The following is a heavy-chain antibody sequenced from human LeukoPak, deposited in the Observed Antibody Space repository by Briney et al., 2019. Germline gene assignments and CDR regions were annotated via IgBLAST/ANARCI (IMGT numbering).Heavy chain of an antibody. CDR3: AYSTYWSYDY. CDR1: GGSISSSTSY. D-gene: IGHD1-26*01. Sequence: SETLSLTCTVSGGSISSSTSYWDWIRQPPGKGLEWIGSISYSGSTYYNPSLKSRVTISVDTSKNQFSLKLNSVTAADTAVYYCAYSTYWSYDYWGQGTLVTVSS. CDR2: ISYSGST. V-gene: IGHV4-39*01. J-gene: IGHJ4*02.